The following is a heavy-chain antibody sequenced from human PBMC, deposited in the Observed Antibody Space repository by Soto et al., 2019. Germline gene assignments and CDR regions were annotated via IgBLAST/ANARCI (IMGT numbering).Heavy chain of an antibody. CDR1: GFTFSGSA. Sequence: EVQLVESGGGLVQPGGSLKLSCAASGFTFSGSAMHWVRQASGKGLEWVGRIRSKANSYATAYAASVKGRFTISRDDSKNTAYLQMNSLKNEDTAVYYCTSTSNVLRDYWGQGTLVTVSS. D-gene: IGHD3-10*01. CDR3: TSTSNVLRDY. V-gene: IGHV3-73*02. CDR2: IRSKANSYAT. J-gene: IGHJ4*02.